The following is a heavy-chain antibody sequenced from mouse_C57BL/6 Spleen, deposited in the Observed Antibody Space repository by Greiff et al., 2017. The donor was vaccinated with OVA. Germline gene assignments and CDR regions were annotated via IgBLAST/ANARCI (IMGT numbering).Heavy chain of an antibody. CDR2: ISPGSGST. D-gene: IGHD3-2*02. CDR3: ARSSSGDYFDY. CDR1: GSTFTSYW. J-gene: IGHJ2*01. V-gene: IGHV1-55*01. Sequence: QVQLPQPGAELVKPGASVTMSCKASGSTFTSYWITWVKPRPGQGLEWIGDISPGSGSTNYNEKFKSKATLTVDTSSSTADMQLSSLTSEDSAVYDCARSSSGDYFDYWGQGTTLTVSS.